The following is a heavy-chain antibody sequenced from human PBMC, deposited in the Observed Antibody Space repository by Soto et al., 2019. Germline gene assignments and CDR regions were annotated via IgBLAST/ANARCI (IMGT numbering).Heavy chain of an antibody. J-gene: IGHJ6*02. D-gene: IGHD6-19*01. CDR1: GDSVSSNSAA. Sequence: SQTLSLTCAISGDSVSSNSAAWNWIRQSPSRGLEWLGRTYYRSKWHNDYAVSVKSRITINPDTSKNQFSLQLNSVTPEDTAVYYCARDQWLYIGGDYYYGMDVWGQGTTVTVSS. V-gene: IGHV6-1*01. CDR3: ARDQWLYIGGDYYYGMDV. CDR2: TYYRSKWHN.